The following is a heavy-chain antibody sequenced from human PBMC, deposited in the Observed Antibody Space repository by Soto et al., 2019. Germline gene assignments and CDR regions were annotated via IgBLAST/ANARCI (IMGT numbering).Heavy chain of an antibody. D-gene: IGHD2-15*01. CDR3: ARDLAYCSGGSCYSGVYYGMDV. CDR1: GFTFSSYS. Sequence: GGSLRLSCAASGFTFSSYSMNWVRQAPGKGLEWVSSISSSSSYIYYADSVKGRFTISRDNAKNSLYLQMNSLRAEDTAVYYCARDLAYCSGGSCYSGVYYGMDVWGQGTTVTVSS. CDR2: ISSSSSYI. V-gene: IGHV3-21*01. J-gene: IGHJ6*02.